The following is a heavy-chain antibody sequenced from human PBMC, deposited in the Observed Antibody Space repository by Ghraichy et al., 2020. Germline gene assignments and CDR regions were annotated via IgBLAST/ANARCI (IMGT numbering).Heavy chain of an antibody. V-gene: IGHV5-51*01. CDR1: GYSFTSYW. Sequence: GESLNISCKGSGYSFTSYWIGWVRQMPGKGLEWMGIIYPGDSDTRYSPSFQGQVTISADKSISTAYLQWSSLKASDTAMYYCARYCPVTAIPCDAFDIWGQGTMVTVSS. CDR2: IYPGDSDT. CDR3: ARYCPVTAIPCDAFDI. J-gene: IGHJ3*02. D-gene: IGHD2-21*02.